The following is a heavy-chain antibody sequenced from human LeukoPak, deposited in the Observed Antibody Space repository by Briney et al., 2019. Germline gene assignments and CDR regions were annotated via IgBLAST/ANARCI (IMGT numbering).Heavy chain of an antibody. CDR3: AKPRVN. D-gene: IGHD3-3*01. J-gene: IGHJ4*02. CDR1: GGTFSSYA. Sequence: GASVKVSCKASGGTFSSYAMSWVRQAPGKGLEWVSAISGSGGSTYYADSVKGRFTISRDNSKNTLYLQMNSLRAEDTAVYYCAKPRVNWGQGTLVTVSS. CDR2: ISGSGGST. V-gene: IGHV3-23*01.